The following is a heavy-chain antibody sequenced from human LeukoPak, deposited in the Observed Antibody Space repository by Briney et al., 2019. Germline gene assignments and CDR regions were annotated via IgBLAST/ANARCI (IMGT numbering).Heavy chain of an antibody. V-gene: IGHV3-48*01. CDR3: ARGTVAGKAPY. CDR2: ISSSGSTI. J-gene: IGHJ4*02. D-gene: IGHD6-19*01. Sequence: GGSLRLSCAASGFTFSSHSMNWVRQAPGKGLEWVSYISSSGSTIYYADSVKGRFSISRDNAKNSLRLQMNSLRVEDTAVYYCARGTVAGKAPYWGQGTLVTVSS. CDR1: GFTFSSHS.